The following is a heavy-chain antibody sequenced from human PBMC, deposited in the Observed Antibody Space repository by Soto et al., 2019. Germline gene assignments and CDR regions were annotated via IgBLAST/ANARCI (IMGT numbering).Heavy chain of an antibody. J-gene: IGHJ4*02. CDR2: IIPILGIA. Sequence: ASVKVSCKASGGTFSSYTISWVRQAPGQGLEWMGRIIPILGIANYAQKFQGRVTITADKSTSTAYMELSSLRSEDTAVYYFARARSSGIVATIEFDYWGQGTLVTVSS. CDR1: GGTFSSYT. V-gene: IGHV1-69*02. D-gene: IGHD5-12*01. CDR3: ARARSSGIVATIEFDY.